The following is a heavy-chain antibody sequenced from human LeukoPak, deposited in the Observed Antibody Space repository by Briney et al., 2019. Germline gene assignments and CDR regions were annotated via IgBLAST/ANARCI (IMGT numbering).Heavy chain of an antibody. CDR2: IYYSGST. V-gene: IGHV4-59*08. CDR3: ARVPVVAATRIPYYFDY. D-gene: IGHD2-15*01. CDR1: GGSISSYY. Sequence: PSETLSLTCTVSGGSISSYYWSWIRQPPGKGLEWIGYIYYSGSTYYNPSLKSRVTISVDTSKNQFSLKLSSVTAADTAVYYCARVPVVAATRIPYYFDYWGQGTLVTVSS. J-gene: IGHJ4*02.